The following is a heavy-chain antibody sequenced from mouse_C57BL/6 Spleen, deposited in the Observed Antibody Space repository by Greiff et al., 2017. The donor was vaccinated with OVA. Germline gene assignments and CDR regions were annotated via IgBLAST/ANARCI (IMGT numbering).Heavy chain of an antibody. CDR1: GYTFTSYW. Sequence: QVQLQQPGAELVKPGASVKLSCKASGYTFTSYWMHWVKQRPGQGLEWIGMIHPNSGSTNYNEKFKSKATLTVDKSSSTAYMQLSSLTSEDSAVYYCARKGIYYYGSSYGGFADWGQGTLVTVSA. D-gene: IGHD1-1*01. V-gene: IGHV1-64*01. CDR2: IHPNSGST. J-gene: IGHJ3*01. CDR3: ARKGIYYYGSSYGGFAD.